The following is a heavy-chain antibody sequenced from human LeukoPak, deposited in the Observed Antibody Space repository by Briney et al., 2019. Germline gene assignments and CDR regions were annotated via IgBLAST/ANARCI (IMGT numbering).Heavy chain of an antibody. CDR1: GGSISSYY. V-gene: IGHV4-59*01. Sequence: SETLSLTCTVSGGSISSYYWRWIRQPPGKGLEWIGYIYYSGSTNYNPSLKSRVTISVDTSKNQFSLKLSSVTAADTAVYYCARSRTGGGYYYWYFDLWGRGTLVTVSS. D-gene: IGHD3-22*01. J-gene: IGHJ2*01. CDR3: ARSRTGGGYYYWYFDL. CDR2: IYYSGST.